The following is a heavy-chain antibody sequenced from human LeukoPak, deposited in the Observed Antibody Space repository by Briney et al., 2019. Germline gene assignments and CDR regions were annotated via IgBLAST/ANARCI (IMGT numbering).Heavy chain of an antibody. V-gene: IGHV3-74*01. CDR3: VREVGAPRSFDI. Sequence: PGGSLRLSCVGSQFSFTNNWMHWVRQVPGKGLMWVSRISRDGTVTDYADSVKGRFAISRDNAKNTLYLEMNSLRGEDTGLFYCVREVGAPRSFDIWGQGTLVTVSS. CDR2: ISRDGTVT. D-gene: IGHD1-26*01. CDR1: QFSFTNNW. J-gene: IGHJ3*02.